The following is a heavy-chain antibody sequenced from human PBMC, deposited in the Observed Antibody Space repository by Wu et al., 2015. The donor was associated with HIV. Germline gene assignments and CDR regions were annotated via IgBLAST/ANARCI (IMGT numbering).Heavy chain of an antibody. CDR2: IIPIFGKT. D-gene: IGHD2-15*01. CDR3: ARDAKMDIVVVMDY. CDR1: GGTFSYSA. V-gene: IGHV1-69*13. J-gene: IGHJ4*02. Sequence: QAQLVQSGAEVKKPGSSVKVSCKASGGTFSYSAIAWVRQAPGQGLEWMGRIIPIFGKTNYAQKFQGRVTITADESTSTAYMELSSLRSEDTAVYYCARDAKMDIVVVMDYWGQGTLVTVSS.